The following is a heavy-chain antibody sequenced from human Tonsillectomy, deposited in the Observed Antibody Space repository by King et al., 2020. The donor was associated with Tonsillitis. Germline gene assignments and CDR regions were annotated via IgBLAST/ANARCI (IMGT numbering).Heavy chain of an antibody. Sequence: VQLVQSGGGVVQPGGSLRLSCAASGFSFDDYTIHWARQAPGKGVEWVSLSTWGGGCTYFADSVKGRFTISRDNSKNSLYLQMNSLRTEDTALYYCAKTSDPIVVVTAPLGYWGQGTLVTVSS. CDR2: STWGGGCT. V-gene: IGHV3-43*01. CDR1: GFSFDDYT. CDR3: AKTSDPIVVVTAPLGY. J-gene: IGHJ4*02. D-gene: IGHD2-21*02.